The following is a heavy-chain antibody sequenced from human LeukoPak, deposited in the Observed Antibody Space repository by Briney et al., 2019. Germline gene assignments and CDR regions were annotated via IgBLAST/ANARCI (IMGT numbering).Heavy chain of an antibody. CDR3: ARDWYYYDSSGSHFPDY. V-gene: IGHV1-18*01. CDR2: ISAYNGNT. Sequence: RASVKVSCKASGYTFTSYGISWVRQAPGQGLEWMGWISAYNGNTNYAQRLQGRVTMTTDTSTSTAYMELRSLRFDDTAVYYCARDWYYYDSSGSHFPDYWGQGTLVTVSS. CDR1: GYTFTSYG. D-gene: IGHD3-22*01. J-gene: IGHJ4*02.